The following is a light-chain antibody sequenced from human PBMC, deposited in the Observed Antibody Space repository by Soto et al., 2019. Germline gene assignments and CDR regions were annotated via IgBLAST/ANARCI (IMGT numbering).Light chain of an antibody. Sequence: DIQMTQSPSSLSASVGDRVTITCRASQIFSNFLNWYQQKPGKAPKLLVHGASSLQSGVPSRFSGSGSGTDFTLTITSLQPEDSATYYCQQSYSTPYTFGQGTKLQIK. CDR2: GAS. J-gene: IGKJ2*01. CDR3: QQSYSTPYT. V-gene: IGKV1-39*01. CDR1: QIFSNF.